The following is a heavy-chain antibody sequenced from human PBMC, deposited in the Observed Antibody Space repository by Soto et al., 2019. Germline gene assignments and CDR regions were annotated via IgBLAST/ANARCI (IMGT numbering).Heavy chain of an antibody. CDR1: GYTFTSYG. D-gene: IGHD3-3*01. CDR3: ARVSHITMFGVAPGVPDY. V-gene: IGHV1-18*01. J-gene: IGHJ4*02. Sequence: ASVKVSCTASGYTFTSYGISWVRQAPGQGLEWMGWISAYNGNTNYAQKLQGRVTMTTDTSTSTANMQLRRLRSDNTAVNNYARVSHITMFGVAPGVPDYWGQGTLVTFSS. CDR2: ISAYNGNT.